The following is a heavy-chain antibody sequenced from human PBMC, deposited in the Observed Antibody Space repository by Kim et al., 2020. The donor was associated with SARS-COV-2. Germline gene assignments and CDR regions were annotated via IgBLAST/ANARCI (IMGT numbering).Heavy chain of an antibody. Sequence: SETLSLTCTVSVGPMNGFYWSWIRQPPEKGLEWIGYIYYTGSTNYNASLKSRVTISLSTSKNQFSLKLSSVTAADTAVYYCAITSRGGWFDPWSQGTLVTVSS. V-gene: IGHV4-59*03. J-gene: IGHJ5*02. CDR2: IYYTGST. CDR3: AITSRGGWFDP. D-gene: IGHD1-20*01. CDR1: VGPMNGFY.